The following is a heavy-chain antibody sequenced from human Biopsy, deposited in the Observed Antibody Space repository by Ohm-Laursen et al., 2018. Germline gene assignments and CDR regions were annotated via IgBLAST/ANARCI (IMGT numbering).Heavy chain of an antibody. CDR1: GFMFSASW. J-gene: IGHJ6*02. Sequence: GSLRLSCAASGFMFSASWMSWVRQAPGKGLEWVANINPDGSVKYFADSVKGRFTISRDNSKNTVSLQMGSLRSEDMAVYYCARGNSENNYYFAMDVWGQGTTVTVSS. CDR2: INPDGSVK. V-gene: IGHV3-7*01. CDR3: ARGNSENNYYFAMDV. D-gene: IGHD1-26*01.